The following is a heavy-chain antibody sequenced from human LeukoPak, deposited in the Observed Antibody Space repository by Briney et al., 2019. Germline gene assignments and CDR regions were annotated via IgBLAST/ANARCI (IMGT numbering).Heavy chain of an antibody. CDR1: GFSFSNYW. CDR3: ARDPSRRFDY. Sequence: GGSLRLSCVASGFSFSNYWMTWVRRAPGKGLEWVANIKEDGSEIHYVESVKGRFTISRDNGKNSLYLQMNTLNAEDTAVYYCARDPSRRFDYWGQGTLVTVSS. D-gene: IGHD6-6*01. CDR2: IKEDGSEI. J-gene: IGHJ4*02. V-gene: IGHV3-7*01.